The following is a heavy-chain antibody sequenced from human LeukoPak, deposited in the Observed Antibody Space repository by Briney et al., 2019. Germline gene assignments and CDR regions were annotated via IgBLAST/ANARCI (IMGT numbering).Heavy chain of an antibody. Sequence: GGSLRLSCAASGFTFSGYGMHWVRQAPGKGLEWVAFIRYDGSNKYYADSVKGRFTISRDNSKNTLYLQMNSLRAEDTAVYYCARAYYYDTSATPDYWGQGTLVTVSS. CDR1: GFTFSGYG. CDR2: IRYDGSNK. J-gene: IGHJ4*02. D-gene: IGHD3-22*01. V-gene: IGHV3-30*02. CDR3: ARAYYYDTSATPDY.